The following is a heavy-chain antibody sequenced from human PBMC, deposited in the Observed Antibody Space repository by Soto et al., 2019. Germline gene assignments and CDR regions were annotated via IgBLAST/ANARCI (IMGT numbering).Heavy chain of an antibody. CDR2: VSHSGST. V-gene: IGHV4-34*02. J-gene: IGHJ4*02. CDR3: AREEPASRHHDY. D-gene: IGHD1-26*01. Sequence: QVQLQQWGAGLLKPSETLSLTCAVYGGSFSDYYWSWIRQTPEKGLEWIGEVSHSGSTTYNPSLMNRVTIAIDTSKNKFALTLNSVTAADTAMYFCAREEPASRHHDYWGQGNLVTVSS. CDR1: GGSFSDYY.